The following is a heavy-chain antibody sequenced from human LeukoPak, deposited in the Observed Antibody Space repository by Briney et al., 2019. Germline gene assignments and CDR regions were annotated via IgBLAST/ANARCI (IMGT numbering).Heavy chain of an antibody. V-gene: IGHV1-46*01. CDR3: ARTPGSYQIDY. Sequence: GASVKVSCKASGYTFTSYYMHWVRQASGQGLEWMGIINPSGGSTSYAQKFQGRVTMTRDTSTSTVYMELSSLRSEDTAVYYCARTPGSYQIDYWGQGTLVTVSS. CDR2: INPSGGST. D-gene: IGHD3-10*01. CDR1: GYTFTSYY. J-gene: IGHJ4*02.